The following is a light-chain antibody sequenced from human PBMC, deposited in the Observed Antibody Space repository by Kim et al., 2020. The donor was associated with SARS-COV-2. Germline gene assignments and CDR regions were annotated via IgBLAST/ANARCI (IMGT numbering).Light chain of an antibody. CDR1: KWGDKY. CDR3: QAWDSSTVV. CDR2: QYS. J-gene: IGLJ2*01. V-gene: IGLV3-1*01. Sequence: SVSTGQTASITCSGDKWGDKYACWYQQKPGQSPVLVIYQYSKRPSGIPERFSGSDSGNTATLTISGTQAMDETDYYCQAWDSSTVVFGGGTQLTV.